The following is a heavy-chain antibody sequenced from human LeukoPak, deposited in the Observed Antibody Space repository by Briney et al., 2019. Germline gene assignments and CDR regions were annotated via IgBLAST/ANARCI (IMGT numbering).Heavy chain of an antibody. V-gene: IGHV3-48*04. CDR2: ISPRSETI. CDR1: GFSFNRRG. CDR3: ARIDGPTVFTYYMDL. J-gene: IGHJ6*03. Sequence: GGSLRLSCATSGFSFNRRGMNWVRHPPGQGMELVSYISPRSETIYYAESVKGRFTVSRDDSKDSLYLQMHTLRAEDTAVYYCARIDGPTVFTYYMDLWGKGTTVTVAS. D-gene: IGHD3-16*01.